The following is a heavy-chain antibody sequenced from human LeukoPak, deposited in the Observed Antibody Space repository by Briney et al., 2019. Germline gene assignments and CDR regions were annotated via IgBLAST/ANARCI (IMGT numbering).Heavy chain of an antibody. J-gene: IGHJ4*02. CDR2: ISYSSGSR. V-gene: IGHV3-23*01. CDR1: GFTFSTYD. Sequence: GGSLRLPCEASGFTFSTYDMNWVRQAPGKGLEWVSSISYSSGSRYYADSVKSRFTISTDTTKNTLYLQMNSLRPEDTAIYYCAKGDRGCCGSCDWRGYFDYWGQGIQVTVSS. CDR3: AKGDRGCCGSCDWRGYFDY. D-gene: IGHD2-2*01.